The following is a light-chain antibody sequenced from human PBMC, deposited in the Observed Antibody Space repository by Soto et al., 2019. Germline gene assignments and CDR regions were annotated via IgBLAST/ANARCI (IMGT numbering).Light chain of an antibody. CDR1: SSDVGGYHY. CDR3: SSYTSSSTRV. J-gene: IGLJ3*02. CDR2: DVS. V-gene: IGLV2-14*01. Sequence: QSALTQPASVSGSPGQSITISCTGTSSDVGGYHYVSWYQQHPGKAPKLMIYDVSNRPSGVSNRFSGSKSGNTASLTISGLQAEDEADHYCSSYTSSSTRVFGGGTKVTVL.